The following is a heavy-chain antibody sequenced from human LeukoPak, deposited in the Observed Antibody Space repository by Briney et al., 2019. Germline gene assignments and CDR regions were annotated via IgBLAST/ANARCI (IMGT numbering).Heavy chain of an antibody. CDR2: IYYSGST. CDR3: ARHRSSGDDY. Sequence: PSETLSLTCTVSGGSISSSNYYWSWIRQHPGKGLEWIGYIYYSGSTTYNPSLKSRVTMSVDTSKNQLSLRVSSVTAADTAVYYCARHRSSGDDYWGQGTLVTVSS. D-gene: IGHD6-25*01. V-gene: IGHV4-61*05. J-gene: IGHJ4*02. CDR1: GGSISSSNYY.